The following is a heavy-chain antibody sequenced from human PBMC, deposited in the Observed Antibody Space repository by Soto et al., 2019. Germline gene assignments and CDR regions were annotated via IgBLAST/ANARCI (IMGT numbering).Heavy chain of an antibody. V-gene: IGHV3-7*03. CDR3: GIALGVDS. J-gene: IGHJ5*01. CDR1: GFTFSNHW. CDR2: IKADGSEK. Sequence: GGSLRLSCVGSGFTFSNHWMNWVRQAPGQGLEWVANIKADGSEKYYVDSVKGRFTISRDNAKNSLYLQMNSLRAEDTAVYYCGIALGVDSWGQWTQVTVS.